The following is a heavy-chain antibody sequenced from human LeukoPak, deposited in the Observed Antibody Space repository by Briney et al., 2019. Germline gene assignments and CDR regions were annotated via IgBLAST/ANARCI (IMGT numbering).Heavy chain of an antibody. CDR3: ARSSTYSPYYFDS. J-gene: IGHJ4*01. Sequence: PSETLSLTCAVYGGSFSGYYWSWIRQPPGKGLEWIGEINHSGSTNYNPSLKSRVTISVDTSKNQFSLKLSSVTAADTAVYYCARSSTYSPYYFDSWGQGTLVTVSS. V-gene: IGHV4-34*01. CDR2: INHSGST. CDR1: GGSFSGYY. D-gene: IGHD2-2*01.